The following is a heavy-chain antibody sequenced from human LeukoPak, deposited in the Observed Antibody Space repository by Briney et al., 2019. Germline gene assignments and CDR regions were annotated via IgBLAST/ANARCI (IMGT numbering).Heavy chain of an antibody. CDR2: ISGSGGST. J-gene: IGHJ4*02. CDR1: GFTFSSYA. D-gene: IGHD3-10*01. CDR3: AKDLLLWFGELGY. V-gene: IGHV3-23*01. Sequence: GGSLRLSCAASGFTFSSYAMSWVRQAPGKGLEWVSAISGSGGSTYYADSVKGRFTISGDNSKNTLYLQMNSLRAEDTAVYYCAKDLLLWFGELGYWGQGTLVTVSS.